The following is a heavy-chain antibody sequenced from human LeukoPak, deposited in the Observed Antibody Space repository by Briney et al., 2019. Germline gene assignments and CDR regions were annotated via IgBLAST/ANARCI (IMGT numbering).Heavy chain of an antibody. J-gene: IGHJ6*03. CDR1: GYTFTSYY. Sequence: GASVKVSCKASGYTFTSYYMHWVRQAPGQGLEWMGVINPSGGSTSYAQKFQGRVTMTRDTSTSTVYMELSSLRSEDTAVYYCARDLGTTVTTHKTNYYYYYMDVWGKGTTVTISS. D-gene: IGHD4-17*01. CDR2: INPSGGST. V-gene: IGHV1-46*01. CDR3: ARDLGTTVTTHKTNYYYYYMDV.